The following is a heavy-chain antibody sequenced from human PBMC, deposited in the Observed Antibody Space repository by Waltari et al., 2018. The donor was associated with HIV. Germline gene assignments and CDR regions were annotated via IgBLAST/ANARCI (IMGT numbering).Heavy chain of an antibody. CDR3: ARGGLVGAFDY. CDR2: ISSSSSYI. V-gene: IGHV3-21*01. J-gene: IGHJ4*02. Sequence: EVQLVESGGGLVKPGGSLRLSCAASGFTFGSYSMTGVRQAPGKGLEWVSSISSSSSYIYYADSVKGRFTISRDNAKNSLYLQMNSLRAEDTAVYYCARGGLVGAFDYWGQGTLVTVSS. D-gene: IGHD1-26*01. CDR1: GFTFGSYS.